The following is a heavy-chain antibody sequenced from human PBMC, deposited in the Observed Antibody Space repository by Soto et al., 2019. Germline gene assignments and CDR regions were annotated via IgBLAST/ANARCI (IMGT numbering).Heavy chain of an antibody. CDR1: GVSISSGNW. CDR3: ARLVYDTRLNYMYFDF. J-gene: IGHJ4*02. CDR2: IFHDGTA. D-gene: IGHD3-10*01. Sequence: HVKLQESGPGLATPSGTLSLTCAVSGVSISSGNWWTWVRQSPQRGLEYIGEIFHDGTANYYPSFERRVAISVDTSTNQCSLKLTSVTAADTAIYFCARLVYDTRLNYMYFDFWGQGTLVTVSS. V-gene: IGHV4-4*02.